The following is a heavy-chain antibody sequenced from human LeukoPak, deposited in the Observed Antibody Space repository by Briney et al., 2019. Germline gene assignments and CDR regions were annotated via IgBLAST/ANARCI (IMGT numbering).Heavy chain of an antibody. D-gene: IGHD2-15*01. J-gene: IGHJ6*03. V-gene: IGHV1-46*01. CDR2: INPSGGST. CDR1: GGTFSSYA. CDR3: ARGCRSGDYYYYYMDV. Sequence: EASVKVSCKASGGTFSSYAISWVRQAPGQGLEWMGIINPSGGSTSYAQKFQGRVTMTRDTSTSTVYMELSSLRSEDTAVYYCARGCRSGDYYYYYMDVWGKGTTVTISS.